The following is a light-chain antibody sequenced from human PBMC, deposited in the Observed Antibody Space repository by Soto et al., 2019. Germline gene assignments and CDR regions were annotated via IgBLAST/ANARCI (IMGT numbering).Light chain of an antibody. CDR2: GAS. J-gene: IGKJ1*01. CDR3: QQYGSSPPWT. CDR1: QSVSSSY. V-gene: IGKV3-20*01. Sequence: EIVLTQSPGTMSLSPGERATLSCRASQSVSSSYLAWYQQKPCQAPRLLLYGASSRATGIPDRFSGSGSGTDFTLTISRLEPEDFAVYYCQQYGSSPPWTFGQGTKVEIK.